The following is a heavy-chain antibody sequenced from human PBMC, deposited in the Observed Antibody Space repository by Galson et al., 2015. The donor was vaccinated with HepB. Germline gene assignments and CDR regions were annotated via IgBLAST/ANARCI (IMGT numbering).Heavy chain of an antibody. D-gene: IGHD6-19*01. CDR2: ISYDGSNK. J-gene: IGHJ6*02. CDR1: GFTFSSYG. V-gene: IGHV3-30*18. Sequence: SLRLSCAASGFTFSSYGMHWVRQAPGKGLEWVAVISYDGSNKYYADSVKGRFTISRDNSKNTLYLQMNSLRAEDTAVYYCAKTLSSGWYAQPPPPPGMDVWGQGTTVTVSS. CDR3: AKTLSSGWYAQPPPPPGMDV.